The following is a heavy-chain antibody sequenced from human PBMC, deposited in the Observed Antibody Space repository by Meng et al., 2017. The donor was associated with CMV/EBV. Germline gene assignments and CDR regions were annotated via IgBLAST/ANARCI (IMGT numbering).Heavy chain of an antibody. J-gene: IGHJ4*02. V-gene: IGHV3-53*01. CDR3: SYGGGY. Sequence: GESLKISCAASGFTVSSNYMSWVRQAPGKGLEWVSVIYSGGSTYYADSVKGRLTISRDNSKNTLYLQMNSLRAEDTAVYYCSYGGGYWGQGTLVTVSS. D-gene: IGHD3-10*01. CDR1: GFTVSSNY. CDR2: IYSGGST.